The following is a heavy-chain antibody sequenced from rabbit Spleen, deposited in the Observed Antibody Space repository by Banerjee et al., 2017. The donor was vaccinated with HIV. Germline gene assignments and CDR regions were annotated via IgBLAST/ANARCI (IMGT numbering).Heavy chain of an antibody. Sequence: QSLEESGGDLVKPGASLTLTCTASGFSFSSSYYMCWVRQAPGKGLEWIACMNVGGTGTTYYASWAKGRFTISETSSTTVTLQMTSLTAADTATYFCARDSGSSFSSYGMDLWGPGTLVTVS. J-gene: IGHJ6*01. V-gene: IGHV1S40*01. CDR3: ARDSGSSFSSYGMDL. CDR2: MNVGGTGTT. CDR1: GFSFSSSYY. D-gene: IGHD8-1*01.